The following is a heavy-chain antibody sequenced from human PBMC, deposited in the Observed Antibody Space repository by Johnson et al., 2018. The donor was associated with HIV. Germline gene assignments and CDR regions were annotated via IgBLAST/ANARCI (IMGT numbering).Heavy chain of an antibody. J-gene: IGHJ3*02. D-gene: IGHD6-13*01. CDR3: AKVSSQSSSWYDAFDI. CDR1: GFSFSSYG. CDR2: IWYDGSNK. Sequence: QVQVVESGGGVVQPGRSLRLSCAASGFSFSSYGMHWVRQAPGKGLEWVAVIWYDGSNKYYADSVKGRFTISRDNSKNTLYLQMNSLRAEVTAVYYCAKVSSQSSSWYDAFDIWGQGTMVTVSS. V-gene: IGHV3-33*08.